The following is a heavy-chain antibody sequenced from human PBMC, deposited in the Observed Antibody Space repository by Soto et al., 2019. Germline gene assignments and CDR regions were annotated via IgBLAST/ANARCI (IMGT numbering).Heavy chain of an antibody. CDR1: GGSFSGYY. J-gene: IGHJ4*02. Sequence: SETLSLTCAVYGGSFSGYYWSWIRQPPGKGLEWIGEINHSGSTNYNPSLKSRVTISVDTSKNQFSLKLSSVTAADTAVYYCARGLNVMGSIAAAGNPSGDYWGQGTLVTVSS. V-gene: IGHV4-34*01. CDR2: INHSGST. CDR3: ARGLNVMGSIAAAGNPSGDY. D-gene: IGHD6-13*01.